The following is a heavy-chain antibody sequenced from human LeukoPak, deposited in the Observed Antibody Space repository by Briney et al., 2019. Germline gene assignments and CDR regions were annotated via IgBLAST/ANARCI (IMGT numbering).Heavy chain of an antibody. D-gene: IGHD3-22*01. J-gene: IGHJ4*02. CDR3: AREATWGKWFFDH. V-gene: IGHV3-30*03. CDR1: GFSLSNHG. Sequence: PGTSLRLACVASGFSLSNHGMHWVRQPPGNCLEWVSVIARDGGAKFYADSVKGRFTLSRDNPKNMFFLQMNFLTVEDTAIYYWAREATWGKWFFDHWGEGTPVTVSS. CDR2: IARDGGAK.